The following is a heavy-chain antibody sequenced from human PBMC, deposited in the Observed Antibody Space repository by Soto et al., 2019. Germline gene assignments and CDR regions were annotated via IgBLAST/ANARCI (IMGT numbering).Heavy chain of an antibody. CDR1: GVPFSSYS. V-gene: IGHV3-21*01. D-gene: IGHD5-12*01. CDR2: ISSSSSYI. Sequence: GGSLRLSCAASGVPFSSYSMNWVRQAPGKGLEWVSSISSSSSYIYYADSVKGRFTISRDNAKNSLYLQMNSLRAEDTAVYYCARAGYSGYDYKEVYWGQGTLVTVSS. CDR3: ARAGYSGYDYKEVY. J-gene: IGHJ4*02.